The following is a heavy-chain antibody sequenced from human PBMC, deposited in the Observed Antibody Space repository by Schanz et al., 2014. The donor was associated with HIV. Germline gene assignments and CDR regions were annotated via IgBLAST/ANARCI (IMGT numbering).Heavy chain of an antibody. CDR2: ISGSGGST. J-gene: IGHJ6*02. Sequence: EVRLLESGGGLVQPGGSLRLACSASGFNFSNYAMHWVRQTAGKGLEWVSGISGSGGSTYYADSVKGRFTISRDNSKNTLYLQMNSLRAEDTAVYYCAKGGSSHYYYYGMDVWGQGTTVTVSS. CDR3: AKGGSSHYYYYGMDV. CDR1: GFNFSNYA. V-gene: IGHV3-23*01. D-gene: IGHD1-26*01.